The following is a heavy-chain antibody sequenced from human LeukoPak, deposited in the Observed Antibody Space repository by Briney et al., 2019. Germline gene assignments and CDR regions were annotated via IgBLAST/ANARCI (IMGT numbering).Heavy chain of an antibody. CDR3: ARPAVVTAALDI. V-gene: IGHV4-34*01. CDR2: INHSGST. D-gene: IGHD2-2*01. Sequence: PSETLSLTCAVCGGSFSGYYWSWIRQPPGKGLEWIGEINHSGSTNYNPSLKSRVTISVDTSKNQFSLKLSSVTAADTAVYYCARPAVVTAALDIWGQGTMVTVSS. CDR1: GGSFSGYY. J-gene: IGHJ3*02.